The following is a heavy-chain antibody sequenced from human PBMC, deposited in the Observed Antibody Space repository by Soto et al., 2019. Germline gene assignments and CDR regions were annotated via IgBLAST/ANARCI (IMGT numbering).Heavy chain of an antibody. J-gene: IGHJ6*02. Sequence: EVQLVESGGGLVQPGGSLRLSCAASGFTFSVHYMDWVRQAPGKGLEWVGRTRNKANSYTTEYAASVKGRFTISRDDSKNSLYLQMNSLKTEDTAVYYCARYGMDVWGQGTTVTVSS. CDR1: GFTFSVHY. CDR3: ARYGMDV. V-gene: IGHV3-72*01. CDR2: TRNKANSYTT.